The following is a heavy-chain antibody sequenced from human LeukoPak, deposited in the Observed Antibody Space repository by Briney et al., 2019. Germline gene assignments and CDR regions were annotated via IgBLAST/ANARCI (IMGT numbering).Heavy chain of an antibody. CDR1: GFTFSSYG. V-gene: IGHV3-30*18. J-gene: IGHJ4*02. CDR3: AKKFAGATLISGDYFDY. CDR2: ISYDGSNK. D-gene: IGHD6-25*01. Sequence: PGRSLRLSCAASGFTFSSYGMHWVRQAPGKGLEWVAVISYDGSNKYYADSVKGRFTISRDNSKDTLYLQMNSLRVEDTAVYYCAKKFAGATLISGDYFDYWGQGTLVTVSS.